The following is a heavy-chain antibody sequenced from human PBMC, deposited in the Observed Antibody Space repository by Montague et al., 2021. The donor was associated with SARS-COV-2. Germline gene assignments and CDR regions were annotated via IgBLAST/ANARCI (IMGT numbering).Heavy chain of an antibody. CDR1: GFDFFNFD. Sequence: SRRLSCAASGFDFFNFDMAWFRQAPGRGLEWISDISSSGATILYADSLKGRFTISRDNIQKSLYLQMNSLRAEDTAVYYCATNKYCTLHDCLHGRHYFDHWGQGTLVTVSS. J-gene: IGHJ4*02. CDR2: ISSSGATI. CDR3: ATNKYCTLHDCLHGRHYFDH. D-gene: IGHD2-8*01. V-gene: IGHV3-48*03.